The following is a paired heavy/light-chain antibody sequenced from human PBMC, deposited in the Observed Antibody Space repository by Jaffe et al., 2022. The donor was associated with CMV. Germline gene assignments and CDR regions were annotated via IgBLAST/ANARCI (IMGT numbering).Light chain of an antibody. CDR1: QSISSW. V-gene: IGKV1-5*03. CDR3: QQYNSYSPT. Sequence: DIQMTQSPSTLSASVGDRVTITCRASQSISSWLAWYQQKPGKAPKLLIYKASSLESGVPSRFSGSGSGTEFTLTISSLQPDDFATYYCQQYNSYSPTFGGGTKVEIK. CDR2: KAS. J-gene: IGKJ4*01.
Heavy chain of an antibody. J-gene: IGHJ3*02. Sequence: EVQLVESGGGLVKPGGSLRLSCAASGFTFSSYSMNWVRQAPGKGLEWVSSISSSSSYIYYADSVKGRFTISRDNAKNSLYLQMNSLRAEDTAVYYCAREGDSSGWPLTDAFDIWGQGTMVTVSS. CDR3: AREGDSSGWPLTDAFDI. V-gene: IGHV3-21*01. CDR2: ISSSSSYI. CDR1: GFTFSSYS. D-gene: IGHD6-19*01.